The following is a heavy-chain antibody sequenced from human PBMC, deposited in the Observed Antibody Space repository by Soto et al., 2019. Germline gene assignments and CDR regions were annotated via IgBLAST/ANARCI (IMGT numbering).Heavy chain of an antibody. V-gene: IGHV4-59*01. D-gene: IGHD3-3*01. Sequence: KSSETLSLTCTVSGGSISSYYWSWIRQPPGKGLEWIGYIYYSGSTNYNPSLKSRVTISVDTSKNQFSLKLSSVTAADTAVYYCARDSPHATYYDFWSGYSSGMDVWGQGTTVTVSS. CDR2: IYYSGST. CDR1: GGSISSYY. J-gene: IGHJ6*02. CDR3: ARDSPHATYYDFWSGYSSGMDV.